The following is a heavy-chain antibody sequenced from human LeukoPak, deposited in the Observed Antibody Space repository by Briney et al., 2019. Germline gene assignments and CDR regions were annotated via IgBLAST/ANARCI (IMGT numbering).Heavy chain of an antibody. D-gene: IGHD3-10*01. J-gene: IGHJ4*02. V-gene: IGHV1-8*01. CDR3: AREWDRGVADFDY. Sequence: ASVKVSCKASGYTFTSYDINWVRQATGQGLEWMGWMSPNSGNTGYAQKFQGRVTMTRNTSISTAYMELSRLRSDDTAVYYCAREWDRGVADFDYWGQGTLVTVSS. CDR1: GYTFTSYD. CDR2: MSPNSGNT.